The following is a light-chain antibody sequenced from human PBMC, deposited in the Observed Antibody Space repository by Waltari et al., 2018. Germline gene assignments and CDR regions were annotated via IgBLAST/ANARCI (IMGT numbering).Light chain of an antibody. Sequence: QSVLTQPPSASAAPGQTVTISCYGRGSNIGRNTANRYQQFPGAAPKLLTHTNDHRPSVISARLSGSTSGTSASLSITGLQSGDEAHYFCAAWDDSLNGVVFGGGTSLTVL. V-gene: IGLV1-44*01. CDR2: TND. CDR3: AAWDDSLNGVV. J-gene: IGLJ2*01. CDR1: GSNIGRNT.